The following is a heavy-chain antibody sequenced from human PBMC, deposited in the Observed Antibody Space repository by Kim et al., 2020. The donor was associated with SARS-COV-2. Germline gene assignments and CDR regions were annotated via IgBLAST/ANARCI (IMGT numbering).Heavy chain of an antibody. J-gene: IGHJ4*02. V-gene: IGHV1-2*02. CDR2: INPNSGGT. D-gene: IGHD3-22*01. CDR3: ARDWQGPYYYDSSDGLDY. CDR1: GYTFTGYY. Sequence: ASVKVSCKASGYTFTGYYMHWVRQAPGQGLEWMGWINPNSGGTNYAQKFQGRVTMTRDTSISTAYMELSRLRSDDTAVYYCARDWQGPYYYDSSDGLDYWGQGTLVTVSS.